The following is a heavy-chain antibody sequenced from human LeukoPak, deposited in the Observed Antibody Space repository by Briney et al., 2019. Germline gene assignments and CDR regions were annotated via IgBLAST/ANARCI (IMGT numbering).Heavy chain of an antibody. Sequence: PSETLSLTCAVYGGSFSGYYWSWIRQPPGKGLEWIGEINHSGSTNYNPSLKSRVTISVDTSKNQFSLKLSSVTAADTAVYYCARGDVWGSYRYYRPISDYWGQGTLVTVSS. J-gene: IGHJ4*02. CDR3: ARGDVWGSYRYYRPISDY. CDR1: GGSFSGYY. CDR2: INHSGST. V-gene: IGHV4-34*01. D-gene: IGHD3-16*02.